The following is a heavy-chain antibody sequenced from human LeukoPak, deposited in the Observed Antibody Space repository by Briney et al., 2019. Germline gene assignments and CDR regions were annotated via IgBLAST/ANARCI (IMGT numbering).Heavy chain of an antibody. CDR1: GFTFSSFG. V-gene: IGHV3-21*01. CDR2: ISNSGSYI. D-gene: IGHD2-8*01. CDR3: ARASIRDGPYYFDY. Sequence: GGSLRLSCAASGFTFSSFGMNWVRQAPGEGLEWVSSISNSGSYIYYAESVKGRCSISRDNAKSSLFLQMNSLRAEDTGVYYCARASIRDGPYYFDYWGPGIPVTVSS. J-gene: IGHJ4*02.